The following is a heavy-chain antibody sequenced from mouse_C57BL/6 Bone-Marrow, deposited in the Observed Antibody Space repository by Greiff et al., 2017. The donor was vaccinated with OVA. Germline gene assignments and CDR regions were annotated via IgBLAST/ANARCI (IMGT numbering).Heavy chain of an antibody. Sequence: EVKVVESGGGLVQPGGSLKLSCAASGFTFSDYYMYWVRQTPEKRLEWVAYISNGGGSTYYPDTVKGRFTISRDKAKNTLYLQMSRLKSEDTAMYYCARQGYYGSSSFDYWGQGKTLTVSA. J-gene: IGHJ2*01. CDR2: ISNGGGST. V-gene: IGHV5-12*01. CDR3: ARQGYYGSSSFDY. D-gene: IGHD1-1*01. CDR1: GFTFSDYY.